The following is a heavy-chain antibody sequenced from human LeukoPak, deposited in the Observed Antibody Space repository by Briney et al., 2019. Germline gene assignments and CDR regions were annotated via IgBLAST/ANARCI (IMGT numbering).Heavy chain of an antibody. CDR1: GYRFPSYW. CDR3: ARARVDTAMADFDY. J-gene: IGHJ4*02. D-gene: IGHD5-18*01. V-gene: IGHV5-10-1*01. Sequence: GESLRISCKASGYRFPSYWITWVRQMPGKGLEWMGGIDPIDSYTTYSPSSQGHVTISADKSIATVYLQWSSLKASDTAMYYCARARVDTAMADFDYWGQGTLVTVSS. CDR2: IDPIDSYT.